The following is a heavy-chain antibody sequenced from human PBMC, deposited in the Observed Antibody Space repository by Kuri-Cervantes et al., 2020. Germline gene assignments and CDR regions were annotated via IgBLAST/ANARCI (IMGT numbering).Heavy chain of an antibody. Sequence: ASVKVSCKSSGYTFPGSYVHWVRQAPGQGLEWMGTINPSGGSTSYAQKFQGRVTMTRDTSTSTVYMELSSLRSDDTAVYYCARGAGSSGYYYDYFDYWGQGTLVTVSS. CDR1: GYTFPGSY. J-gene: IGHJ4*02. V-gene: IGHV1-46*01. CDR3: ARGAGSSGYYYDYFDY. CDR2: INPSGGST. D-gene: IGHD3-22*01.